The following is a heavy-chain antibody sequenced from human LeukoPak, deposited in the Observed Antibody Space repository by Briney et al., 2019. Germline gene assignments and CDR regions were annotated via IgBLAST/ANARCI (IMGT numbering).Heavy chain of an antibody. CDR1: GFTFSNYW. CDR3: ARVRPGLTLDY. V-gene: IGHV3-7*01. Sequence: GGSLRLSCAASGFTFSNYWMSWVRQAPGEGLEWVATIKKDGSESYYVDSLKARFTISKDNPKSSLYLHINSLRAGDTAVYFCARVRPGLTLDYWGQGILVTVSS. D-gene: IGHD1-14*01. J-gene: IGHJ4*02. CDR2: IKKDGSES.